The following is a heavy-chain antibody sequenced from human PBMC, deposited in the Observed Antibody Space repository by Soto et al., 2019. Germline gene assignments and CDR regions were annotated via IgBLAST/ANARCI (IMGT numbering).Heavy chain of an antibody. Sequence: EIQLVESGGGLVQPGGSLRLSCATSGFAFDSYWMHWVRQVPGERPVWVARIDYEGTTTTYADSVKGRFTISRDNAKNIPYLQMNSLRVDDTALYYCTRGPRPSSAGTGAYWGQGTMVTVSS. CDR1: GFAFDSYW. J-gene: IGHJ4*02. CDR2: IDYEGTTT. CDR3: TRGPRPSSAGTGAY. V-gene: IGHV3-74*01. D-gene: IGHD6-13*01.